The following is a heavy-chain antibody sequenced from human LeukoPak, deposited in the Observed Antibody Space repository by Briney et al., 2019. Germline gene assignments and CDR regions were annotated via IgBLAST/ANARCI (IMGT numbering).Heavy chain of an antibody. J-gene: IGHJ4*02. CDR2: IIPIFGTA. V-gene: IGHV1-69*05. CDR3: ARAHYSGSYSVGGDY. D-gene: IGHD1-26*01. Sequence: GASVKVSCKASGGTFSSYAISWVRQAPGQGLEWMGGIIPIFGTANYAQKFQGRVTITTDESTSTAYMELSSLRSEDTAVYYCARAHYSGSYSVGGDYWGQGTLVTVSS. CDR1: GGTFSSYA.